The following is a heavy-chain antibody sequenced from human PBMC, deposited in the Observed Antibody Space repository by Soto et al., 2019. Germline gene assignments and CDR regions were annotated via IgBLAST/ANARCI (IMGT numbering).Heavy chain of an antibody. V-gene: IGHV4-34*01. CDR1: GGSFSGYY. Sequence: QVQLQQWGAGLLKPSETLSLTCAVYGGSFSGYYWSWIRQPPGKGLEWIGEINHSGSTNYNPSLKSRVTISVDTSKIQFSLKLSSVTAADTAVYYCARSYYGDYVPFDYWGQGTLVTVSS. CDR3: ARSYYGDYVPFDY. J-gene: IGHJ4*02. CDR2: INHSGST. D-gene: IGHD4-17*01.